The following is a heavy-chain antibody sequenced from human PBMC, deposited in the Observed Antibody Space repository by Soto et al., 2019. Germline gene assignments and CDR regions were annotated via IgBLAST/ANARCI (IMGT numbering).Heavy chain of an antibody. CDR1: GASSVSNY. CDR3: SRLRALHVGDVSHCSYYMDV. D-gene: IGHD3-16*02. Sequence: QVQLQESGPGLVKPSETLSLTCTVSGASSVSNYWGWIRQPPGKGLEWIGYMYYIGSTTYNPSLESRVTISVNTSRNEVSLKLTSVTAEDTAMYYCSRLRALHVGDVSHCSYYMDVWGKGTSVTVSS. J-gene: IGHJ6*03. CDR2: MYYIGST. V-gene: IGHV4-59*08.